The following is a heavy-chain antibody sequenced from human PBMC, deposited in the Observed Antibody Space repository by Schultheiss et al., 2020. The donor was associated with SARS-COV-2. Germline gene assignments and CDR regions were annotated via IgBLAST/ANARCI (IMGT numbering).Heavy chain of an antibody. J-gene: IGHJ5*02. V-gene: IGHV3-23*01. CDR1: GFSLSDFA. CDR2: ISGTGGST. D-gene: IGHD2-2*01. Sequence: GGSLRLSCAASGFSLSDFAMAWVRQAPGKGLEWVTTISGTGGSTYYADSVKGRFTVSRDNSKNTLFLQMNSLRVDDAAMYSCARLVDVVAIPAAVGGWFGPWGQGILVTVSS. CDR3: ARLVDVVAIPAAVGGWFGP.